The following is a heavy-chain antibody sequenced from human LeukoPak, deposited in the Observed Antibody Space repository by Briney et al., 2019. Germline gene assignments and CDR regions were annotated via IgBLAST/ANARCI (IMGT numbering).Heavy chain of an antibody. Sequence: GGSLRLSCAASGFTFSSYAMSWVRQAPGKGLEWFSTISGSGGSTYYADSVKGRFTISRDNSKNTLYLQMNSLRAEDTAVYYCAKDPSSTWFGDYFDYWGQGTLVTVSS. D-gene: IGHD6-13*01. J-gene: IGHJ4*02. CDR3: AKDPSSTWFGDYFDY. CDR1: GFTFSSYA. CDR2: ISGSGGST. V-gene: IGHV3-23*01.